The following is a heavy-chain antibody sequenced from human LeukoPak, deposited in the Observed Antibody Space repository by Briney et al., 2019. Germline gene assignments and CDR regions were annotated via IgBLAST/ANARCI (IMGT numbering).Heavy chain of an antibody. V-gene: IGHV4-59*01. D-gene: IGHD3-10*01. Sequence: SETLSLTCAVYGGSFSGYYWSWIRQPPGKGLEWIGYIYYSGSTNYNPSLKSRVTISVDTSKNQFSLKLSSVTAADTAVYYCARDRRGGMDVWGKGTTVTISS. J-gene: IGHJ6*03. CDR3: ARDRRGGMDV. CDR2: IYYSGST. CDR1: GGSFSGYY.